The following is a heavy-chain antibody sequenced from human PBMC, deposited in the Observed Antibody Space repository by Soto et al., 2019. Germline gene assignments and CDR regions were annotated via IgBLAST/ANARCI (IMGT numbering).Heavy chain of an antibody. J-gene: IGHJ6*02. D-gene: IGHD3-3*01. Sequence: EVQLVESGGGLVKPGGSLRLSCAASGFSFNNAWMNWVRQAPGKGLEWVGHVKTTADGGTTEYAAPVKGRFTISRDDSKNTLYLQMNSLKTEDTAVYYCATDSPRRFFQGLREYLYYNMDVWGQGTTVTVSS. CDR3: ATDSPRRFFQGLREYLYYNMDV. V-gene: IGHV3-15*07. CDR2: VKTTADGGTT. CDR1: GFSFNNAW.